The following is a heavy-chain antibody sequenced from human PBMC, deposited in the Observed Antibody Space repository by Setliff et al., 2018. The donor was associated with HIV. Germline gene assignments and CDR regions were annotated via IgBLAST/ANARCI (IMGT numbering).Heavy chain of an antibody. CDR3: ARWHPPYGFWEEDY. D-gene: IGHD3-10*01. CDR1: GGSTTSGGYY. J-gene: IGHJ4*02. Sequence: PSETLSLTCSVSGGSTTSGGYYWSWIRQHPGKGLEWIGNIYYSGSTYYNPSLKTRVTISVDGSKNQFSLKLKSVTAADTAVYYCARWHPPYGFWEEDYWGQGTLVTVSS. V-gene: IGHV4-39*01. CDR2: IYYSGST.